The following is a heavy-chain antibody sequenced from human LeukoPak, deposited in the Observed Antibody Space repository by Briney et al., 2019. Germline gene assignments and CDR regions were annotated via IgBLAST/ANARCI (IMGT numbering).Heavy chain of an antibody. CDR2: INGGDSNT. V-gene: IGHV1-3*01. D-gene: IGHD2-2*01. Sequence: VASVKVSCKTSGYTFSTYAIQWVRQAPGQRLEWMGWINGGDSNTKFSQKFQGRVTITRDTSARSSYMELSSLRSEDTAVYYCARSYIVVVPAVYFDYWGQGTLVTVSS. CDR3: ARSYIVVVPAVYFDY. CDR1: GYTFSTYA. J-gene: IGHJ4*02.